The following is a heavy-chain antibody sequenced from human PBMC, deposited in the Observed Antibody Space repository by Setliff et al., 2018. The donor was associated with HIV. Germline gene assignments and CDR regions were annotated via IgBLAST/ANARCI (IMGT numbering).Heavy chain of an antibody. Sequence: SETLSLTCTVSGGSISSGSYYWSWIRQPAGKGLEWIGRIYTSGSTNYNPSLKSRVTISEDTSKNQFSLKLSSVTAADTAVYYCARTYNFWSGYYDAFDIWGQGTMVTVSS. CDR3: ARTYNFWSGYYDAFDI. CDR1: GGSISSGSYY. CDR2: IYTSGST. J-gene: IGHJ3*02. D-gene: IGHD3-3*01. V-gene: IGHV4-61*02.